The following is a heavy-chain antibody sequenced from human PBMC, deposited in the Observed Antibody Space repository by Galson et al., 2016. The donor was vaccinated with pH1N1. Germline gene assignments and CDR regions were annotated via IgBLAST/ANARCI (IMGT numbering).Heavy chain of an antibody. CDR3: ARNIGYSRGYYFDF. Sequence: TLSLTCTVSGYSISNGYYWGWVRQPPGKGLEWIGSVYHSGHTYYTPSLQSRVTVSVDTSKNQFSLTLTSVTAADTAVYYCARNIGYSRGYYFDFWGQGTLLTVSS. CDR2: VYHSGHT. CDR1: GYSISNGYY. J-gene: IGHJ4*02. V-gene: IGHV4-38-2*02. D-gene: IGHD2-15*01.